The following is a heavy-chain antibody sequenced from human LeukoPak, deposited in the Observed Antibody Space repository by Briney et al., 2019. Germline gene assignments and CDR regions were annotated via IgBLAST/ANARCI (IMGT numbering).Heavy chain of an antibody. J-gene: IGHJ4*02. D-gene: IGHD1-26*01. Sequence: SETLSLTCAVYGGSFSDYYWSWIRQPPGKGLEWIGEINHSGSTNYNPSLKSRVTISVDTSKNQFSLKLSSVTAADTAVYYCAGVLGAYWGQGTLVTVSS. V-gene: IGHV4-34*01. CDR2: INHSGST. CDR1: GGSFSDYY. CDR3: AGVLGAY.